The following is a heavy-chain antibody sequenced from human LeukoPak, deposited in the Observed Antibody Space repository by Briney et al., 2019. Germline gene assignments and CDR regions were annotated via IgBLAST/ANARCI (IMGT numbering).Heavy chain of an antibody. D-gene: IGHD5-18*01. V-gene: IGHV3-49*04. J-gene: IGHJ4*02. Sequence: PGGSLRLSCTASGFTFGDYAMSWVRQAPGKGLEWVGFIRSKAYGGTTEYAASVKGRFTISRDDSKSIAYLQMNSLKTEDTAVYYCTRASPFGGHSYGNRDYWGQGTLVIVSS. CDR3: TRASPFGGHSYGNRDY. CDR2: IRSKAYGGTT. CDR1: GFTFGDYA.